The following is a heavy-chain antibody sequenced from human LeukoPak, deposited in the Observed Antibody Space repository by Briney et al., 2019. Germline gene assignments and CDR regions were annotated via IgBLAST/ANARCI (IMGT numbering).Heavy chain of an antibody. Sequence: GGSLRLSCTASGFTFGDYAMSWFRQAPGKGLEWVSSISNISSYIYYADSVKGRFTISRDNAKNSLYLQMNSLRAEDTAVYYCARDLVGATDDKRFDYWGPGTLVTVSS. J-gene: IGHJ4*02. D-gene: IGHD1-26*01. CDR2: ISNISSYI. CDR1: GFTFGDYA. CDR3: ARDLVGATDDKRFDY. V-gene: IGHV3-21*01.